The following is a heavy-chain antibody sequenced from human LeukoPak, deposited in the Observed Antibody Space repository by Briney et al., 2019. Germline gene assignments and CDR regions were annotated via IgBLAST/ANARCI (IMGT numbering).Heavy chain of an antibody. CDR2: INLSGGGT. J-gene: IGHJ4*02. CDR3: AGSSVERQQLARFDY. V-gene: IGHV1-46*01. CDR1: GYTFISYY. Sequence: ASVKVPCKASGYTFISYYMHWVRQAPGQGLEWMGIINLSGGGTSHAQKFQGRVTMSRDTSTSTVYMELSSLRSEHTAVYYCAGSSVERQQLARFDYWGQGTLVTVSS. D-gene: IGHD6-13*01.